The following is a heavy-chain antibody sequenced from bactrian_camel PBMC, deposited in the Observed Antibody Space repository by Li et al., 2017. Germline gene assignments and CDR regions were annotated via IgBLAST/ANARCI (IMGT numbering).Heavy chain of an antibody. CDR3: AEGRGSRGEHCYSLNY. CDR2: IARDGTT. V-gene: IGHV3S53*01. CDR1: RHTSNPELNTRS. Sequence: QLVESGGGPVQAGGSERLSCTASRHTSNPELNTRSMAWFRQAPGKEHEGVVGREGVAAIARDGTTTYADSVKGRFAIWQDNAKNTVYLQINYLRPEDTAMYYCAEGRGSRGEHCYSLNYWGQGTQVTVS. D-gene: IGHD6*01. J-gene: IGHJ4*01.